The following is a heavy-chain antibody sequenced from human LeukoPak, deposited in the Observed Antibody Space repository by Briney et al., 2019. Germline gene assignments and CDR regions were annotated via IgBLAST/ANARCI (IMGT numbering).Heavy chain of an antibody. CDR2: IYYSGST. V-gene: IGHV4-59*01. Sequence: SETLSLTCTVSGGSISSYYWSWIRQPPGKGLEWIGYIYYSGSTNYNPSLKSRVTISVDTSKNQFSLRLTSVTAADTAVYYCASFCGGDRYSPPTAPQGGMDAFDIWGQGTMVTVSS. CDR3: ASFCGGDRYSPPTAPQGGMDAFDI. D-gene: IGHD2-21*02. J-gene: IGHJ3*02. CDR1: GGSISSYY.